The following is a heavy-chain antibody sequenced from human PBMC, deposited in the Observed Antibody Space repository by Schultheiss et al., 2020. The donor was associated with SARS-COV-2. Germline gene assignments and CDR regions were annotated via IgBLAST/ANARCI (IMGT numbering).Heavy chain of an antibody. J-gene: IGHJ6*02. CDR2: IWYDGSNK. V-gene: IGHV3-33*08. CDR1: GFTFSSYG. Sequence: GGSLRLSCAASGFTFSSYGMHWVRQAPGKGLEWVAVIWYDGSNKYYADSVKGRFTISRDNSKNTLYLQMNSLRAEDTAVYYCARDPLFGPYYYYGMDVWGQGTTVTVSS. CDR3: ARDPLFGPYYYYGMDV. D-gene: IGHD3-10*02.